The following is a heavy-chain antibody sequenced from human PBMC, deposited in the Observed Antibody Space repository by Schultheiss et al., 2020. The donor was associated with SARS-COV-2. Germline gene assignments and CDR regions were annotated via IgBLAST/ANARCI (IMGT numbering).Heavy chain of an antibody. CDR3: ARGQRITIFGVVENWFDP. Sequence: GSLRLSCAASGFTFSSYSMNWVRQAPGKGLEWIGYIYYSGSTNYNPSLKSRVTISVDTSKNQFSLKLSSVTAADTAVYYCARGQRITIFGVVENWFDPWGQGTLVTVSS. CDR2: IYYSGST. V-gene: IGHV4-59*01. D-gene: IGHD3-3*01. J-gene: IGHJ5*02. CDR1: GFTFSSYS.